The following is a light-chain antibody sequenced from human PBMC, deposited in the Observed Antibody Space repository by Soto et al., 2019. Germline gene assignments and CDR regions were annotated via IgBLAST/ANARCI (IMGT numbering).Light chain of an antibody. CDR1: QSVSST. CDR3: QQYNNWPGK. CDR2: GAS. V-gene: IGKV3-15*01. J-gene: IGKJ1*01. Sequence: EIVMTQSPSTLSVSPWERSTPSFMASQSVSSTLAWYQQKPGQAPRLLIYGASTRATGIPARFSGSGSGTEFTLTISSLQSEDFAVYYCQQYNNWPGKFGQGT.